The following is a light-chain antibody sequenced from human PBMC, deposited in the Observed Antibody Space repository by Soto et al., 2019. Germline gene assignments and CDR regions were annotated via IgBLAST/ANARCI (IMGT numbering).Light chain of an antibody. V-gene: IGKV3-20*01. Sequence: EIVLTQSPGTLSLSPGERATLSCRASQSVSSSSLAWYQQKPGQAPRLLIYGASSRATGIPDRFSGSGSGTDFTRTISRLEPEDFAVYYCQQYDNSPTWTFGQGTKVEIK. CDR2: GAS. CDR1: QSVSSSS. J-gene: IGKJ1*01. CDR3: QQYDNSPTWT.